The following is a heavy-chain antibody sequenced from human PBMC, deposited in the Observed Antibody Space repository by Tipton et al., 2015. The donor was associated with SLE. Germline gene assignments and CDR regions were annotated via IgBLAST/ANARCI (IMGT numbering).Heavy chain of an antibody. V-gene: IGHV3-30*02. Sequence: SLRLSCAASGFTVTNYGIHWVRQTPDKGLEWVTFIGHGGNNKQYRDSVKGRFTISRDTSKNTVYLQMNSLRPEDTALYYCAKNDNWDFDYWGQGTLVTVSS. J-gene: IGHJ4*02. CDR2: IGHGGNNK. CDR1: GFTVTNYG. D-gene: IGHD1-1*01. CDR3: AKNDNWDFDY.